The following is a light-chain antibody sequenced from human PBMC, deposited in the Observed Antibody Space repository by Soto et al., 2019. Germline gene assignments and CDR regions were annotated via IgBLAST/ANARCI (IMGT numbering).Light chain of an antibody. CDR2: DAS. V-gene: IGKV1-16*01. J-gene: IGKJ5*01. CDR1: QNIDSY. CDR3: QQYNSYPIT. Sequence: TPSQSSLSASVVDMVAITCLASQNIDSYLNWYQQRPGKAPKLLIHDASTLQSGVPSRFSGSGSGTGFTLTISSLQPDDFATYYCQQYNSYPITFGQRTRLEIK.